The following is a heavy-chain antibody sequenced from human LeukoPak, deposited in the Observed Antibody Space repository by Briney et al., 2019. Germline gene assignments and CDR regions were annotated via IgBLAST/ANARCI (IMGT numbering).Heavy chain of an antibody. CDR1: GFTFSSYS. CDR3: ARDLVPTTVTTKNLRTTLWD. Sequence: GGSLRLSCEASGFTFSSYSMNWVRQAPGKGLEWVSSISSSSSYIYYADSVKGRFTISRDNAKNSLYLQMNSLRAEDTAVYYCARDLVPTTVTTKNLRTTLWDWGQGTLVTVSS. V-gene: IGHV3-21*01. CDR2: ISSSSSYI. D-gene: IGHD4-17*01. J-gene: IGHJ4*02.